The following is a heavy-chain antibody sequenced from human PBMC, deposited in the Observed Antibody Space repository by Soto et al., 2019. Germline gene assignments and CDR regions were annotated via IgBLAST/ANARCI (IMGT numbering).Heavy chain of an antibody. Sequence: CLRLSCAAYGFTLSDNYMDWDRQAPGKGVEWVARSRNKDHSYSREYAAAVKGRFTISRDDSKKSLYLQMSSMKAYDTAVYYCVRGHWAFDYWGQGTVVTVSS. CDR2: SRNKDHSYSR. D-gene: IGHD7-27*01. V-gene: IGHV3-72*01. J-gene: IGHJ4*02. CDR3: VRGHWAFDY. CDR1: GFTLSDNY.